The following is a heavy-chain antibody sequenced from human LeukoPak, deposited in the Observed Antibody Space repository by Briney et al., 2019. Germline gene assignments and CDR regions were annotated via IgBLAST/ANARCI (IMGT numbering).Heavy chain of an antibody. V-gene: IGHV3-15*05. CDR1: GFTFSSYA. CDR2: IKSETDGGTT. Sequence: GGSLRLSCTASGFTFSSYAMSWVRQAPGKGLEWVGRIKSETDGGTTAYAAPVKGRFTISRDDSENTLYLQMNSLKTEDTALYYCTTNRPHCSGGSCSDYWGQGTLVTVSS. J-gene: IGHJ4*02. CDR3: TTNRPHCSGGSCSDY. D-gene: IGHD2-15*01.